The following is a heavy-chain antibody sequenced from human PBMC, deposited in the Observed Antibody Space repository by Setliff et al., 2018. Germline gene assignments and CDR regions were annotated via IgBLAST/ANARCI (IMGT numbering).Heavy chain of an antibody. Sequence: PGGSLRLSCAASGFTFNSYSMNWVRQAPGKGLEWVSSISSSSTYINYADSVKGRFTISRDNAKSSLYLQMNSLRAEDTAVYYCARNPLPHGPEGHFDYWGQGTLVTVSS. CDR2: ISSSSTYI. V-gene: IGHV3-21*01. J-gene: IGHJ4*02. CDR1: GFTFNSYS. CDR3: ARNPLPHGPEGHFDY.